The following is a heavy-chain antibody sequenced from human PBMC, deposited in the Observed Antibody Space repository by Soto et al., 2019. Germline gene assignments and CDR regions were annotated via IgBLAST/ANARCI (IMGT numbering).Heavy chain of an antibody. CDR3: ARSTGYYNVWWFDP. CDR1: GGSISSYY. V-gene: IGHV4-59*01. CDR2: IYYSGST. J-gene: IGHJ5*02. D-gene: IGHD3-9*01. Sequence: SETLSLTCTVSGGSISSYYWSWIRQPPGKGLEWIGYIYYSGSTNYNPSLKSRVTISVDTSKNQFSLKLSSVTAADTAVYYCARSTGYYNVWWFDPWGQGTLVTSPQ.